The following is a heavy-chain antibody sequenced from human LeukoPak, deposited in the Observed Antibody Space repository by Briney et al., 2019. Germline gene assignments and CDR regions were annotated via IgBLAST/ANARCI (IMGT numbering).Heavy chain of an antibody. CDR1: GFTFDDYG. CDR3: ARDEGGYYDSSGYFDY. J-gene: IGHJ4*02. Sequence: GGSLRLSCAASGFTFDDYGMHWVRQAPGKGLEWVAVISYDGSNKYYADSVKGRFTISRDNSKNTLYLQMNSLRAEDTAVYYCARDEGGYYDSSGYFDYWGQGTLVTVSS. D-gene: IGHD3-22*01. V-gene: IGHV3-30*03. CDR2: ISYDGSNK.